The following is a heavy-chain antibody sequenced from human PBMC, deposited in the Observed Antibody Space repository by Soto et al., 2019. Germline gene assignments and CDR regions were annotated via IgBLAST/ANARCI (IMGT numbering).Heavy chain of an antibody. CDR1: GDSVSKNSAT. Sequence: QEQLQPSGPGLVKPSQTLSLTCAISGDSVSKNSATWNWIRQSPARGLEWLGRTYYRSKWYNDYAVSVKSRLTINPESPKTQFSLQLNSVTPEDTAVYYCGMGSLRGGKWYFDLWGRGTLVTVSS. CDR3: GMGSLRGGKWYFDL. D-gene: IGHD3-16*01. J-gene: IGHJ2*01. V-gene: IGHV6-1*01. CDR2: TYYRSKWYN.